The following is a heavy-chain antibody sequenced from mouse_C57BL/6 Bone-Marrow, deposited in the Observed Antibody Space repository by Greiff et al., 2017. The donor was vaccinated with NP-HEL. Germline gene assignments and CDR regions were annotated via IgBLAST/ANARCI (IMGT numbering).Heavy chain of an antibody. D-gene: IGHD2-4*01. J-gene: IGHJ2*01. CDR3: TTSYDYDGYYFDY. Sequence: VQLKESGAELVRPGASVKLSCTASGFNIKDDYMHWVKQRPEQGLEWIGWIDPENGDTEYASKFQGKAPITADTSSNTAYLQLSSLTSEDTAVYYCTTSYDYDGYYFDYWGQGTTLTVSS. CDR1: GFNIKDDY. V-gene: IGHV14-4*01. CDR2: IDPENGDT.